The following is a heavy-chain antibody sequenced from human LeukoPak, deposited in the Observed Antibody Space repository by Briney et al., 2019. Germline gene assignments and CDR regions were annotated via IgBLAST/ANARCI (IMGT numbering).Heavy chain of an antibody. CDR2: IYYSGTA. Sequence: SETLSLTCTVSGTSITSSSHYWGWIRQPPGKGLEWIGSIYYSGTAYYNPSLKSRATISVDTSMNQFSLKLSSVTAADTAVYYCASLPGAKGALFDFWGQGTLVTVSS. D-gene: IGHD4/OR15-4a*01. CDR1: GTSITSSSHY. J-gene: IGHJ4*02. CDR3: ASLPGAKGALFDF. V-gene: IGHV4-39*01.